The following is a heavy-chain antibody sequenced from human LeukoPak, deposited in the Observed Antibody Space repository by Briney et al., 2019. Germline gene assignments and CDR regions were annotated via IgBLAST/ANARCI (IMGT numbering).Heavy chain of an antibody. CDR3: ARGGGLDV. CDR1: GFRFSGYW. J-gene: IGHJ6*02. Sequence: GGSLSLSCAASGFRFSGYWMNWARQAPGKGLEWVASINHNGNVNYYVDSVKGRFTISRDNAKNSLYLQMSNLRAEDTAVYFCARGGGLDVWGQGATVTVSS. D-gene: IGHD3-16*01. CDR2: INHNGNVN. V-gene: IGHV3-7*03.